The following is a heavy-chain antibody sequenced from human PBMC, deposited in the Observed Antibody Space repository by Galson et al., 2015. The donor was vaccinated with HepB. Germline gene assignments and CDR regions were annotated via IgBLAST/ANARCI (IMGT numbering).Heavy chain of an antibody. CDR2: IWFDGSNK. CDR1: GFTFSGHG. J-gene: IGHJ2*01. Sequence: SLRLPCAASGFTFSGHGMHWVRQAPGKGLEWVAVIWFDGSNKYYGDSVKGRFTISRDNSKNTLYLQMNSLRAEDTAIYYCARESYGRYFDLWGRGTLVTVSS. V-gene: IGHV3-33*01. CDR3: ARESYGRYFDL. D-gene: IGHD4-17*01.